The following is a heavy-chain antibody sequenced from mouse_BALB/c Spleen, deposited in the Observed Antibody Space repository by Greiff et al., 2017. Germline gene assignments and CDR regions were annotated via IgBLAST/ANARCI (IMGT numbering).Heavy chain of an antibody. CDR2: IRSKSNNYAT. Sequence: EVQLVESGGGLVQPKGSLKLSCAASGFTFNTYAMNWVRQAPGKGLEWVARIRSKSNNYATYYADSVKDRFTISRDDSQSMLYLQMNNLKTEDTAMYYCVRHRRWVADAMDYWGQGTSVTVSS. CDR3: VRHRRWVADAMDY. V-gene: IGHV10-1*02. CDR1: GFTFNTYA. D-gene: IGHD1-1*02. J-gene: IGHJ4*01.